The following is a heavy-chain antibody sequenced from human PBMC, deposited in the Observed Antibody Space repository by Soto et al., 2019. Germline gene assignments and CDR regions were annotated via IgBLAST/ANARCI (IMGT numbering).Heavy chain of an antibody. CDR3: ARGGWSLDY. CDR1: GGCIISHY. D-gene: IGHD2-15*01. J-gene: IGHJ4*02. Sequence: QVHLQESGPGLVKPWETLSLTCSVSGGCIISHYWTWSRQPPGKGLEWIGYIHYTGSTDYNPSLKSRLTISVDTSKNQFSLKLSSVTAADTAVYYCARGGWSLDYWGQGLLVTVSS. CDR2: IHYTGST. V-gene: IGHV4-59*11.